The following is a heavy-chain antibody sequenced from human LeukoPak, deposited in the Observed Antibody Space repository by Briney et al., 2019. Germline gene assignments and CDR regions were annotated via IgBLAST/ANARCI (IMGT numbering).Heavy chain of an antibody. J-gene: IGHJ6*02. CDR1: GFTFSSYA. CDR2: ISGSGGST. V-gene: IGHV3-23*01. Sequence: GGSLRLSCAASGFTFSSYAMNWVRQAPGKGLEWVSAISGSGGSTYYADSVKGRFTISRDNSKNTLYLQMNSLRAEDTAVYYCAKDLNWIYYYYGTDVWGQGTTVTVSS. CDR3: AKDLNWIYYYYGTDV. D-gene: IGHD1-1*01.